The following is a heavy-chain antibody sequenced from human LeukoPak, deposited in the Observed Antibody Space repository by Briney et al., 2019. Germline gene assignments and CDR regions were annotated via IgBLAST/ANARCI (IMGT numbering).Heavy chain of an antibody. CDR1: GFTFSSYS. CDR2: ISSSSSYI. D-gene: IGHD3-22*01. CDR3: AREGYYDSSGYNPIGY. V-gene: IGHV3-21*01. J-gene: IGHJ4*02. Sequence: GGSLRLSCAASGFTFSSYSMNWVRQAPGKGLEWVSSISSSSSYIYYADSVKGRFTISRDNAKNSLYLQMNSLRAEDTAVYYCAREGYYDSSGYNPIGYWGQGTLVTVSS.